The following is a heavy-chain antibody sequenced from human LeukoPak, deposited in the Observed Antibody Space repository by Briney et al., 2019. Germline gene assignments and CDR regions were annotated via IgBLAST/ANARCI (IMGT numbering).Heavy chain of an antibody. V-gene: IGHV4-39*07. Sequence: KPSETLSLTCTVSGGSISSSSYYWGWIRQPPGKGLEWIGCIYYSGSTYYNPSLKSRVTISVDTSKNQFSLKPSSVTAADTAVYYCARGLRGYSVGEGYYFDYWGQGTLVTVSS. CDR3: ARGLRGYSVGEGYYFDY. J-gene: IGHJ4*02. D-gene: IGHD5-18*01. CDR1: GGSISSSSYY. CDR2: IYYSGST.